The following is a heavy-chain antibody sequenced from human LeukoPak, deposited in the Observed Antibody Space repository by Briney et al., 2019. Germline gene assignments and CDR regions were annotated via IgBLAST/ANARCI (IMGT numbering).Heavy chain of an antibody. CDR1: GFTFSSYS. CDR3: ASSLANWGSHALVPLLDY. CDR2: ISSSSSYI. Sequence: GGSLRLSCAASGFTFSSYSMTWVRQAPGKGLEWVSSISSSSSYIYYADSVKGRFTTSRDNAKNSLYLQMNSLRAEDTAVYYCASSLANWGSHALVPLLDYWGQGTLVTVSS. D-gene: IGHD7-27*01. J-gene: IGHJ4*02. V-gene: IGHV3-21*01.